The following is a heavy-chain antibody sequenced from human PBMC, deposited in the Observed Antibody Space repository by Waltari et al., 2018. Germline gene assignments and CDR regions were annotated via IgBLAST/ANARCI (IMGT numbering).Heavy chain of an antibody. CDR3: AKVMVVVAAVSAFDH. Sequence: EVQVVESGGGLVQPGGSLRLSCAASGFTFSNYAMSWVRQAPGKGLEWVSTIGGSGGSTYYADSVKGRFTISRDNSKNTLYLQMNSLRAEDTAVYYCAKVMVVVAAVSAFDHWAREPWSPSPQ. CDR1: GFTFSNYA. CDR2: IGGSGGST. V-gene: IGHV3-23*04. D-gene: IGHD2-15*01. J-gene: IGHJ4*02.